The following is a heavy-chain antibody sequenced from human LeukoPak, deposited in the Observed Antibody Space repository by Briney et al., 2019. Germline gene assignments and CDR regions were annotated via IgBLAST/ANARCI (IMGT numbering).Heavy chain of an antibody. Sequence: GGSLRLSCAASGFTFSSYEMNWVRQAPGKGLEWVSYISSSGSTIYYADSVKGRFTISRDNAKNSLYLQMNSLRAEDTAVYYRARDSTIFGVVPDGMDVWGQGTTVTVSS. CDR2: ISSSGSTI. CDR3: ARDSTIFGVVPDGMDV. CDR1: GFTFSSYE. J-gene: IGHJ6*02. D-gene: IGHD3-3*01. V-gene: IGHV3-48*03.